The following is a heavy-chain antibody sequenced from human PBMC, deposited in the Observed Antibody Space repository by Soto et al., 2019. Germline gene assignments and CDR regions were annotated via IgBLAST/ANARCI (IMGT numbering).Heavy chain of an antibody. V-gene: IGHV3-30-3*02. CDR3: AKESGGDYGSEYYYAMDV. CDR2: ISYDGSNK. J-gene: IGHJ6*02. CDR1: GFTFSSYA. D-gene: IGHD4-17*01. Sequence: QVQLVESGGGVVQPGRSLRLSCAASGFTFSSYAMHWVRQAPGKGLEWVAVISYDGSNKYYADSVKGRFTISRDNSKNTLYLQMNSLRAEDPAVYYCAKESGGDYGSEYYYAMDVWGQGTTVTVSS.